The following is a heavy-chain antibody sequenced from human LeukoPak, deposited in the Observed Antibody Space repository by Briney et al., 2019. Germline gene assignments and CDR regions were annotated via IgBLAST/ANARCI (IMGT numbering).Heavy chain of an antibody. CDR1: GFTFSIYA. J-gene: IGHJ5*02. D-gene: IGHD1-26*01. V-gene: IGHV3-23*01. CDR3: AKRVGISWFDP. Sequence: GGSLRLSCAASGFTFSIYAVSWVRQPPGERLEWVSYISGRGGSTYYAYSVEGPFTITRHNTKNTLYLQMSSLRAEETAVYYCAKRVGISWFDPWGQGTLVTVSS. CDR2: ISGRGGST.